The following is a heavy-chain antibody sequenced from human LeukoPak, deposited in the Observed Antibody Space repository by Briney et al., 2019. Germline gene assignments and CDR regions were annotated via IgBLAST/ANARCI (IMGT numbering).Heavy chain of an antibody. D-gene: IGHD3-10*01. Sequence: GRSLRLSCAASGFTFSSYGMHWVRQAPGKGLEGGAVISYDGSNKYYADSVKGRFTISRDNSKNTLYLQMNSLRAEDTAVYYCASHGFGEPYNYFDYWGQGTLVTVSS. CDR2: ISYDGSNK. CDR1: GFTFSSYG. J-gene: IGHJ4*02. CDR3: ASHGFGEPYNYFDY. V-gene: IGHV3-30*03.